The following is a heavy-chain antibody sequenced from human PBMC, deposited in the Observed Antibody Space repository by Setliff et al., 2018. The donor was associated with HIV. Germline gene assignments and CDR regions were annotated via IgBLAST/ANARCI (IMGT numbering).Heavy chain of an antibody. CDR1: GGSFNRDA. D-gene: IGHD3-10*01. CDR2: IIPVTHGVT. CDR3: ARVGEEIYGSGSYNHWFAP. J-gene: IGHJ5*02. V-gene: IGHV1-69*10. Sequence: ASVKVSCKTSGGSFNRDAITWVRQAPGQGLEWVGGIIPVTHGVTTSAQKFQARVTITADESTGTVYMEMSGLRSDDSAIYYCARVGEEIYGSGSYNHWFAPWGQGTLVTVSS.